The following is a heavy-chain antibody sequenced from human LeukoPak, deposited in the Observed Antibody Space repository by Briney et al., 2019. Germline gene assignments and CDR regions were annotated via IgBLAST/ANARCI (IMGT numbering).Heavy chain of an antibody. CDR1: GFTFSTYA. Sequence: GGSLRLSCAVSGFTFSTYAMHWVRQAPGKGLEYVSAISTNGDSTYYADSVKGRFTISRDNSKNTLFLQMGSLRADDMAVYYCARWGSTSCYDYWGQGTLVTVSS. D-gene: IGHD2-2*01. V-gene: IGHV3-64*02. J-gene: IGHJ4*02. CDR3: ARWGSTSCYDY. CDR2: ISTNGDST.